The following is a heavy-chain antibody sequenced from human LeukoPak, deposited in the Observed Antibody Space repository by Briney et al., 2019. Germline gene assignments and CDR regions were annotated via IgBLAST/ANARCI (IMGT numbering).Heavy chain of an antibody. Sequence: ASVKVSCKASGGTFSSYAISWVRQAPGQGLEWMGGIIPIFGTANYAQKFQGRVTITADESTSTAYMELSSLRSVDTAVYYCARDPGTYYYDSSGYHTWGQGTLVTVSS. J-gene: IGHJ5*02. CDR2: IIPIFGTA. V-gene: IGHV1-69*13. CDR3: ARDPGTYYYDSSGYHT. CDR1: GGTFSSYA. D-gene: IGHD3-22*01.